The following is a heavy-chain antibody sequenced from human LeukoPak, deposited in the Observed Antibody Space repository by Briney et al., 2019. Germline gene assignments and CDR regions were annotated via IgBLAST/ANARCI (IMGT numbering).Heavy chain of an antibody. Sequence: PSETLSLTCTVSGGSISSGGYYWSWIRQHPGKGLEWIGYIYYSGSTYCKPSLKSRVTISVDTSKNQFSLKLTSMTAADTAVYYCARMVFSYYMDVWGKGTTVTVSS. D-gene: IGHD2-8*01. V-gene: IGHV4-31*03. CDR3: ARMVFSYYMDV. CDR1: GGSISSGGYY. J-gene: IGHJ6*03. CDR2: IYYSGST.